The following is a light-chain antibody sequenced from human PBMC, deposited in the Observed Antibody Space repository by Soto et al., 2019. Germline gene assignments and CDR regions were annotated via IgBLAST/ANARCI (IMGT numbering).Light chain of an antibody. Sequence: EIVLTQSPATRSLSTGERATRSGRASQSVSSYLAWYQQKPGQAPRLLIYDASNRATGIPARFSGSGSGTDVTLTISSLEPEDFAVYYCQQRSNWPLTFGGGTKVDIK. V-gene: IGKV3-11*01. J-gene: IGKJ4*01. CDR1: QSVSSY. CDR3: QQRSNWPLT. CDR2: DAS.